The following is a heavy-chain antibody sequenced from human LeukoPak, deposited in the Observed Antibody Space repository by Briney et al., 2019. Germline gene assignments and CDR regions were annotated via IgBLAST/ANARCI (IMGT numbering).Heavy chain of an antibody. D-gene: IGHD3-16*01. CDR1: GFTFSSYA. CDR2: ISAGGGST. J-gene: IGHJ4*02. CDR3: AKASWVSSTDAVR. Sequence: GGSLRLSCAASGFTFSSYAMSWVRQAPGKGLEWVSAISAGGGSTYYADSVKGRFTLSSDSSRNTVYFQLNNLRVEDTAIYYCAKASWVSSTDAVRWGQGTLVTVSS. V-gene: IGHV3-23*01.